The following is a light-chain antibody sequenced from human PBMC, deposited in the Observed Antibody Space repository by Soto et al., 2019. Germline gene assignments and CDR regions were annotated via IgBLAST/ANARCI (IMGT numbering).Light chain of an antibody. CDR1: RFNIGAGYD. CDR3: QSYDSSLSRL. CDR2: GNN. Sequence: QSVLTQPPSVSGAPGQWVTISCTGSRFNIGAGYDVHWYQQLPGTAPRLLIYGNNNRPSGVPDRFSGSKSGTSASLAITGLQAEDEADYYCQSYDSSLSRLFGTGTKVTVL. V-gene: IGLV1-40*01. J-gene: IGLJ1*01.